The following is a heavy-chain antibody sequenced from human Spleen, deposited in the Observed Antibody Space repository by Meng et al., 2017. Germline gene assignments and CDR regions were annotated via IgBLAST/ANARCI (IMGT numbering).Heavy chain of an antibody. CDR2: FVNYVDT. V-gene: IGHV1-18*01. J-gene: IGHJ4*02. Sequence: QAQLLQSGAAVKKPGASVWISCKASGYTSASYGISWFRQAPGQGLEWMGWFVNYVDTYPAPKFQGRVTMTTDTHTNTAFMELRSLTSDDTAVYYCASGTPGRSYCDYWGQGTLVTVSS. D-gene: IGHD2-15*01. CDR1: GYTSASYG. CDR3: ASGTPGRSYCDY.